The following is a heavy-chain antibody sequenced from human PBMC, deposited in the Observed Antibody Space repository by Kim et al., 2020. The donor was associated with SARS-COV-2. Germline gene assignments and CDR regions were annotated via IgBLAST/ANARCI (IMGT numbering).Heavy chain of an antibody. D-gene: IGHD6-13*01. CDR2: ISGSGGST. Sequence: GGSLRLSCAASGFTFSSYAMSWVRQAPGKVLEWVSAISGSGGSTYYADSVKGRFTISRDNSKNTLYLQMNSLRAEDTAVYYCAKARQQLIHYYYGMDVWGQGTTVTVSS. J-gene: IGHJ6*02. V-gene: IGHV3-23*01. CDR3: AKARQQLIHYYYGMDV. CDR1: GFTFSSYA.